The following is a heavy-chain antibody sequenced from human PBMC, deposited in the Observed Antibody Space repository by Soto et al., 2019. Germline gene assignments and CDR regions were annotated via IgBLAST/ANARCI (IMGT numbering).Heavy chain of an antibody. D-gene: IGHD6-19*01. CDR3: AKVAGSGWYWAYYYYGMDV. J-gene: IGHJ6*02. CDR1: GFTFSSYS. V-gene: IGHV3-23*01. CDR2: ISGSGGST. Sequence: PGGSLRLSCAASGFTFSSYSMNWVRQAPGKGLEWVSAISGSGGSTYYADSVKGRFTISRDNSKNTLYLQMNSLRAEDTAVYYCAKVAGSGWYWAYYYYGMDVWGQGTTVTVSS.